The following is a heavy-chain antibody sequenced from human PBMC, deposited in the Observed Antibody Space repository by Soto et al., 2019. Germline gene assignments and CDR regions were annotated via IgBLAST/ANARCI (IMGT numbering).Heavy chain of an antibody. Sequence: EVQLLESGGGLVQPGGSLRLSCAASGFTFSNFAMAWVRRAPGKGLEWVSAIGGTSGSTYYAHSVKGRFTISRDNSKNTLSLQMNCLRVEDTAVYYCLKRRGDGYFDFWGRGTLVTVSS. D-gene: IGHD7-27*01. J-gene: IGHJ2*01. CDR2: IGGTSGST. V-gene: IGHV3-23*01. CDR1: GFTFSNFA. CDR3: LKRRGDGYFDF.